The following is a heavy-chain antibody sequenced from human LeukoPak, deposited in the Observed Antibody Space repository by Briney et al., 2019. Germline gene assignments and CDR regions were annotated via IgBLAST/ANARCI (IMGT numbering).Heavy chain of an antibody. CDR3: ANSPFWSGYSPRVY. CDR1: GFTFSSYE. V-gene: IGHV3-48*03. D-gene: IGHD3-3*01. J-gene: IGHJ4*02. CDR2: ISSSGSTI. Sequence: PGGSLRLSCAASGFTFSSYEMNWVRQAPGKGLEWVSYISSSGSTIYYADSVKGRFTISRDNAKNSLYLQMNSLRAEDTAVYYCANSPFWSGYSPRVYWGQGTLVTVSS.